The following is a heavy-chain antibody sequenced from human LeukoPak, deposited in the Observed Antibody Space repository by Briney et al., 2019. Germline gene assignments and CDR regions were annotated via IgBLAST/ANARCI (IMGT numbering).Heavy chain of an antibody. Sequence: GGSLRLSCAASGFTFSNFNMNWVRQAPGKGLEWVSAISGSGGSTYYADSVKGRFTISRDNSKNTLYLQMNSLRAEDTAVYYCAKGAAVAVFDYWGQGTLVTVSS. V-gene: IGHV3-23*01. D-gene: IGHD6-19*01. CDR1: GFTFSNFN. J-gene: IGHJ4*02. CDR3: AKGAAVAVFDY. CDR2: ISGSGGST.